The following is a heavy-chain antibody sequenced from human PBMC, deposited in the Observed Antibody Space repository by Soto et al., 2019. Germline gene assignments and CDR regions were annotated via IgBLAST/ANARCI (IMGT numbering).Heavy chain of an antibody. CDR3: ARGRPPVTTRRASTNYYYYMDV. CDR1: GYTFTSYG. J-gene: IGHJ6*03. V-gene: IGHV1-18*01. Sequence: QVQLVQSGAEVKKPGASVKVSCKASGYTFTSYGISWVRQAPGQGLEWMGWISAYNGNTNHAQKLQGRVTMTTDTSTSTAYMELRSLRSDDTAVYYCARGRPPVTTRRASTNYYYYMDVWGKGTTVTVSS. D-gene: IGHD4-17*01. CDR2: ISAYNGNT.